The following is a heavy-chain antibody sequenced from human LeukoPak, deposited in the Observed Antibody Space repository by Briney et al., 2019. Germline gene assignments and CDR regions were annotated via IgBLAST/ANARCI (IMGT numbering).Heavy chain of an antibody. J-gene: IGHJ3*02. CDR3: ATQTTVVTPGAFDI. D-gene: IGHD4-23*01. V-gene: IGHV5-51*01. Sequence: GGSLRLSCAASGFTVSSNYMSWVRQAPGKGLEWMGIIYPGDSDTRYSPSFQGQVTISADKSISTAYLQWSSLKASDTAMYYCATQTTVVTPGAFDIWGQGTMVTVSS. CDR2: IYPGDSDT. CDR1: GFTVSSNY.